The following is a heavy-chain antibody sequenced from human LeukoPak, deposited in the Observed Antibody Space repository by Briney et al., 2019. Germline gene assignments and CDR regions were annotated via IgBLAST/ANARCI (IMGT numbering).Heavy chain of an antibody. CDR3: ARDLGSGDHGLLV. CDR2: ISRTGTTI. CDR1: GFTLNSYT. D-gene: IGHD2-21*02. J-gene: IGHJ4*02. Sequence: PGGSLRLSCAASGFTLNSYTMNWVRQAPGKALEGILYISRTGTTIYYADSVKGRFTISRDNAKNSLYLQMNSLRSEDTGLYFCARDLGSGDHGLLVWGQGTLLTVSS. V-gene: IGHV3-48*01.